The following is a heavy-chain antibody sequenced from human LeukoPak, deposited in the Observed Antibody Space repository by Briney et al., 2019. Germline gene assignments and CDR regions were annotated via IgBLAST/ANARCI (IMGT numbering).Heavy chain of an antibody. CDR1: GFALSSHW. V-gene: IGHV3-7*01. Sequence: GGSLRLSCAASGFALSSHWMTWVRQAPGKGLEWLANILPDGSQKYYVDSVKGRFTISRDNPKNSLYLQINNLRAEDTAVYYCGRLAHNAWYAIDFWGQGTLVTVSS. J-gene: IGHJ4*02. CDR2: ILPDGSQK. D-gene: IGHD2-2*01. CDR3: GRLAHNAWYAIDF.